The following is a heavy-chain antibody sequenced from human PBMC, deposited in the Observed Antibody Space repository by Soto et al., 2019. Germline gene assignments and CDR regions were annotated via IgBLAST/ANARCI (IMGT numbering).Heavy chain of an antibody. D-gene: IGHD3-10*01. CDR2: ISYDGSNK. Sequence: GGSLRLSCAASGFTFSSYGMHWVRQAPGKGLEWVAFISYDGSNKYYADSVKGRFTISRDNSKNTLYLQMNSLRAEDTAVYYFAKSENLWFGRIDYWGQGTLVTVSS. CDR3: AKSENLWFGRIDY. CDR1: GFTFSSYG. V-gene: IGHV3-30*18. J-gene: IGHJ4*02.